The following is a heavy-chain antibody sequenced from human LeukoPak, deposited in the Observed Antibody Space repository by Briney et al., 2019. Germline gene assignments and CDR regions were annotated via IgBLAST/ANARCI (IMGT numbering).Heavy chain of an antibody. CDR3: ARDLEAANTYYFDY. CDR2: IWYDGTNK. J-gene: IGHJ4*02. Sequence: GGSLRLSCAASGFTFSSYGMHWVRQAPGKGLEWVAVIWYDGTNKYYADSVKGGFTISRDNSKNTLYLQMNSLRAEDTAVYYCARDLEAANTYYFDYWGQGTMVTVSS. CDR1: GFTFSSYG. D-gene: IGHD6-13*01. V-gene: IGHV3-33*01.